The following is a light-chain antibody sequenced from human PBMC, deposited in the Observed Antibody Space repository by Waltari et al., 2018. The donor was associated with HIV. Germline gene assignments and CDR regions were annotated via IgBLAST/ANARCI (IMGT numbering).Light chain of an antibody. CDR1: QSLLRNDGNNY. J-gene: IGKJ3*01. Sequence: DIVLTQSPLSLPVTPGESASLSCRASQSLLRNDGNNYLDWDVQKPGRSPQLLVYLACRRTSGVPERFSGTGSGTNFTLKIGRVEAAYVGTYYCLQSLHTPRFSFGPGTRVDI. V-gene: IGKV2-28*01. CDR3: LQSLHTPRFS. CDR2: LAC.